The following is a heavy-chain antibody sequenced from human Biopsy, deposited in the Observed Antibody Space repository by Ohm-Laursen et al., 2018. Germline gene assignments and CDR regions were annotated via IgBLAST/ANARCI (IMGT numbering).Heavy chain of an antibody. CDR3: ARNTGWYGDLYYFDY. J-gene: IGHJ4*02. CDR2: INPSGSTT. D-gene: IGHD6-19*01. CDR1: GYSFTSYY. V-gene: IGHV1-46*01. Sequence: GASVKVSCKVSGYSFTSYYMHWVRQAPGQGLEWMGMINPSGSTTSYPQIFQGRVTMTRDTSKSTVYMELSSLRSADTAVCFCARNTGWYGDLYYFDYWGQGTLVTVSS.